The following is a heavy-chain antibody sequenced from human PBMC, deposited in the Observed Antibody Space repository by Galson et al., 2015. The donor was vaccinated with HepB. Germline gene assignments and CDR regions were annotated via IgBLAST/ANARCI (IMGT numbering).Heavy chain of an antibody. Sequence: SLRLSCAASGFTFSSYWMHWVRQAPGKGLVWVPRINSDGSSTSYADSVKGRFTISRDNAKNTLYLQMNSLRAEDTAVYYCALSGYYTGYYGMDVWGQGTTVTVSS. CDR1: GFTFSSYW. CDR3: ALSGYYTGYYGMDV. V-gene: IGHV3-74*01. D-gene: IGHD3-3*01. CDR2: INSDGSST. J-gene: IGHJ6*02.